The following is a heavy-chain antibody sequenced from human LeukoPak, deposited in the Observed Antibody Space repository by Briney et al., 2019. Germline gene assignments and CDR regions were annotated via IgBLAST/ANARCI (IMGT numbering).Heavy chain of an antibody. V-gene: IGHV3-23*01. CDR2: ISGSGGST. Sequence: PGGSLRLSXAASGFTFSSYAMSWVRQAPGKGLEWVSAISGSGGSTYYADSVKGRFTISRDNSKNTLYLQMNSLRAEDTAVYYCARGSSSWYVEYYYYYYMDVWGKGTTVTVSS. CDR1: GFTFSSYA. CDR3: ARGSSSWYVEYYYYYYMDV. J-gene: IGHJ6*03. D-gene: IGHD6-13*01.